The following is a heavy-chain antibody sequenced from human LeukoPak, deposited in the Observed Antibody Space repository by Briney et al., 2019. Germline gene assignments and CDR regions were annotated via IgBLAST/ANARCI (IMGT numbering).Heavy chain of an antibody. CDR1: GYTFSSYY. J-gene: IGHJ5*02. V-gene: IGHV1-2*02. Sequence: ASVKVSCKASGYTFSSYYMHWVRQAPGQGLEWMGCVNPNSGDTNYAQKFQGSVTMTRDTSISTVYMELSRLRSDDTAVYYCARASGSYWWFDPWGQGTLVTVSS. CDR3: ARASGSYWWFDP. D-gene: IGHD1-26*01. CDR2: VNPNSGDT.